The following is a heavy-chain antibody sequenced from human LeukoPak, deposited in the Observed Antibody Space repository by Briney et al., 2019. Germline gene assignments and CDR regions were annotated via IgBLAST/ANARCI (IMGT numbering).Heavy chain of an antibody. V-gene: IGHV4-4*07. D-gene: IGHD3-10*01. J-gene: IGHJ4*02. CDR1: GGSISSYY. CDR3: ARSYYGSGSFLFDY. CDR2: IYSSGST. Sequence: SETLSLTCTVSGGSISSYYWSWIRQPAGKGLEWIGRIYSSGSTNYNPSLESRVSMSVDTSKNQFSLKLRSVTAADTAVFYCARSYYGSGSFLFDYWGQGIPVTVPS.